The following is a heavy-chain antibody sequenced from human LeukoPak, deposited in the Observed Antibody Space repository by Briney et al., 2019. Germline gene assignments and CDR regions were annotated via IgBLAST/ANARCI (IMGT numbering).Heavy chain of an antibody. Sequence: GGSLRLSCAASGFPLSRYSINWVRQAPGKGLEWVSYISSSGSAIYYVDSVKGRFTVSRDNAKNSLFLQMNSPRAEDTAGYYCVRVKGRYSDYWGQGALVTVSS. CDR1: GFPLSRYS. V-gene: IGHV3-48*01. CDR3: VRVKGRYSDY. J-gene: IGHJ4*02. CDR2: ISSSGSAI.